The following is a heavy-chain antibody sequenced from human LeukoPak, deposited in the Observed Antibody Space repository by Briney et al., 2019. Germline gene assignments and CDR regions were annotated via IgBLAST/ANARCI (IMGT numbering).Heavy chain of an antibody. CDR2: IIPIFGTA. J-gene: IGHJ4*02. CDR3: AREGGYYDFWSGPEERLYYFDY. Sequence: GASVKVSCKASGGTFSSYAISWVRQAPGQGLEWMGGIIPIFGTANYAQKFQGRVTITADESTSTAYMELSSLRSEDTAVYYCAREGGYYDFWSGPEERLYYFDYWGQGTLVTVSS. CDR1: GGTFSSYA. V-gene: IGHV1-69*13. D-gene: IGHD3-3*01.